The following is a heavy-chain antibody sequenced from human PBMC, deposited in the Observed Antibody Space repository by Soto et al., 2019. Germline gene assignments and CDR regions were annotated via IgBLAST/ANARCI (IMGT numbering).Heavy chain of an antibody. V-gene: IGHV1-24*01. CDR3: ATERVENYDRPWDWFDP. D-gene: IGHD3-22*01. CDR1: GYTLTELS. CDR2: FDPEDGET. J-gene: IGHJ5*02. Sequence: ASVKVSCKVSGYTLTELSMHWVRQAPGEGLEWMGGFDPEDGETIYAQKFQGRVTMTEDTSTDTAYMELSSLRSEDTAVYYCATERVENYDRPWDWFDPWGQGTLVTVSS.